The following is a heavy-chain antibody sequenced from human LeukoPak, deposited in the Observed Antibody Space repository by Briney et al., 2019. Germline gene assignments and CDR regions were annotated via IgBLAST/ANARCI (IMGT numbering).Heavy chain of an antibody. CDR3: ARGGSDTAMAHDY. CDR1: KFTFSGYS. CDR2: MTSSGSII. V-gene: IGHV3-48*04. Sequence: PGGSLRLSCAASKFTFSGYSMFWVRQAPGKGLEWVSYMTSSGSIIKYADSVKGRFTISRDDAKNTLYLQVNSLRAEDTAVYFCARGGSDTAMAHDYWGQGTLVTVSS. D-gene: IGHD5-18*01. J-gene: IGHJ4*02.